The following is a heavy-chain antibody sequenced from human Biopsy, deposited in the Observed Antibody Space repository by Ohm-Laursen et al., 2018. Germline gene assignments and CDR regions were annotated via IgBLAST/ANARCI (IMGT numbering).Heavy chain of an antibody. D-gene: IGHD2/OR15-2a*01. V-gene: IGHV4-59*01. CDR3: TRATNSTGWPYYYFHGMDI. J-gene: IGHJ6*02. Sequence: SETLSLTCTVSGDSISSYYWSWIRQPPGKGLQWIGYVYYTGSTDYNPSLQSRVTISVDTSKNHFSLRLRSVTPADTAIYYCTRATNSTGWPYYYFHGMDIWGQGTTVTVSS. CDR1: GDSISSYY. CDR2: VYYTGST.